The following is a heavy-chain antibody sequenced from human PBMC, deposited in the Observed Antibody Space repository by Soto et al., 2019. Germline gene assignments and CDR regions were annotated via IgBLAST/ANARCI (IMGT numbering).Heavy chain of an antibody. CDR1: GFTFSSYA. Sequence: GGSLRLSCAAPGFTFSSYAMTWVRQAPGRGLEWVSSIAGSGISTFYSDSVKGRFAISRDNSNNTVYLQMSGLRAEDTAVYYCARDLSSGVLRNWFDPWGQGTLVTVSS. CDR3: ARDLSSGVLRNWFDP. CDR2: IAGSGIST. V-gene: IGHV3-23*01. D-gene: IGHD6-19*01. J-gene: IGHJ5*02.